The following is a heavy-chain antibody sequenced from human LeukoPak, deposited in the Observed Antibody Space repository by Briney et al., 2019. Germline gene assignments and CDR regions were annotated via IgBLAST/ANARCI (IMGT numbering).Heavy chain of an antibody. CDR3: ARGDSSSSPDFDY. D-gene: IGHD6-6*01. J-gene: IGHJ4*02. CDR2: IYRSGST. CDR1: GGSFSGYY. V-gene: IGHV4-34*01. Sequence: RSETLSLTCAVYGGSFSGYYWSWIRQPPGKGLEWIGSIYRSGSTYYNPSLKSRVTISVDMSKNQFSLKLSSVTAADTAVYYCARGDSSSSPDFDYWGQGTLVTVSS.